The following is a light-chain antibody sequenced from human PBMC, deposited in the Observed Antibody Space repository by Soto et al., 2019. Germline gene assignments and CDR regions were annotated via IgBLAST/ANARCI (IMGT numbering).Light chain of an antibody. J-gene: IGKJ5*01. V-gene: IGKV3-11*01. Sequence: PGERATLSCRASQSVSSYLAWYQQKPGQAPRLLIYDASNRATGIPARFSGSGSGTDFTLTISSLEPEDFAVYYCQQRSNWVTFGQGTRLEIK. CDR3: QQRSNWVT. CDR2: DAS. CDR1: QSVSSY.